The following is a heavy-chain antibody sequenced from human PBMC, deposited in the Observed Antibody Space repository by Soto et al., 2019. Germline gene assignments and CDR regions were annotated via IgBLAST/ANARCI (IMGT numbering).Heavy chain of an antibody. Sequence: QVRLQESGPGLVKPSETLSLTCTVSGASINTYYWAWIRQPPGKGLEWIGYIHNSGTTDHNPSLKSRVTMSVDTSKSQFSLKLSSVTAADTAVYYCARDYGAGSYGIDYWGQGTLVTVSS. CDR3: ARDYGAGSYGIDY. CDR1: GASINTYY. D-gene: IGHD3-10*01. V-gene: IGHV4-59*01. CDR2: IHNSGTT. J-gene: IGHJ4*02.